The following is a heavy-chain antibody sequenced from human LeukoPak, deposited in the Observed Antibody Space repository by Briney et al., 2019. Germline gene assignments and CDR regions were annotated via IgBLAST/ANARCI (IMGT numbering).Heavy chain of an antibody. J-gene: IGHJ4*02. CDR2: ISYDGSNE. CDR1: GFAFSSDA. CDR3: AGELDH. Sequence: GGPLRLSCSASGFAFSSDAMHWVRQAPGRGLEWLAVISYDGSNEDHAESVRGRFTISRNSLRPEDTAVYHCARDLVYSSGWYAGELDHWGLGTLVIVSS. V-gene: IGHV3-30*04. D-gene: IGHD6-19*01.